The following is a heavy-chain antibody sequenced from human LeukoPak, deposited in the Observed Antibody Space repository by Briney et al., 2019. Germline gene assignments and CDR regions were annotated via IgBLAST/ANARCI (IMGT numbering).Heavy chain of an antibody. V-gene: IGHV5-10-1*01. CDR1: GYSFTSYW. CDR3: ARRTYCSSTSCYDPGFDY. D-gene: IGHD2-2*01. CDR2: IDPSDSYT. J-gene: IGHJ4*02. Sequence: GESLKISCKGSGYSFTSYWISWVRQMPGKGLEWMGRIDPSDSYTNYSPSFQGHVTISADKSISTAYLQWSSLKASDTAMYYCARRTYCSSTSCYDPGFDYWGQGTLVTVSS.